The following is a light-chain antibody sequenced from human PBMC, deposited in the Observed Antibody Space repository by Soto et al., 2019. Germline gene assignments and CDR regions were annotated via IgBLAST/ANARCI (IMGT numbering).Light chain of an antibody. J-gene: IGLJ2*01. CDR1: SSSIGSNT. Sequence: QSALTQPPSASGTLGQRVTISCSGSSSSIGSNTVHWYQHLPGTAPKLLIYQNNQRPSGVPDRFSGSKSGTSASLAISGLQSDDEADYYCAAWDDSLNGPQFGEGTKLTVL. CDR3: AAWDDSLNGPQ. V-gene: IGLV1-44*01. CDR2: QNN.